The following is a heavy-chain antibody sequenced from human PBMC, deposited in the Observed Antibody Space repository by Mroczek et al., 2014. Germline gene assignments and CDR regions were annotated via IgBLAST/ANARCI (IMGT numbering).Heavy chain of an antibody. CDR1: GFTFSSYA. CDR3: ALDPTNARPN. CDR2: ISYDGSNK. V-gene: IGHV3-30-3*01. J-gene: IGHJ1*01. Sequence: QVQLVQSGGGVVQPGRSLRLSCAASGFTFSSYAMHWVRQAPGKGLEWVAVISYDGSNKYYADSVKGRFTISRDNSKNTLYLQMNSLRAEDTAVYYCALDPTNARPNWGQGHPGPPSP.